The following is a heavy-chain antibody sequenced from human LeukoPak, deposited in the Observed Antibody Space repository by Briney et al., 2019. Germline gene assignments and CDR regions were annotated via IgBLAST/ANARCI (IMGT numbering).Heavy chain of an antibody. Sequence: GASVKVSCKASGYTFTSYDINWVRQASGQGLEWMGWMNPDSGSTVYAQKFQGRVTMTRSTSISTAYMELSSLRSEDTAVYYCARGRGGNFDYWGQGSLVTVSS. V-gene: IGHV1-8*02. CDR3: ARGRGGNFDY. CDR2: MNPDSGST. CDR1: GYTFTSYD. J-gene: IGHJ4*02. D-gene: IGHD3-10*01.